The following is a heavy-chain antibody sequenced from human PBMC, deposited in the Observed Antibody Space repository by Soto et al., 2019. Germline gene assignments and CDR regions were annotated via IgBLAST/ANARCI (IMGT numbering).Heavy chain of an antibody. CDR2: IWYDGSNK. J-gene: IGHJ5*02. Sequence: QVQLVESGGGVVQPGRSLRLSCAASGFTFSSYGMHWVRQAPGKGLEWVAVIWYDGSNKYYADSVKGRFTISRDNSKNTLYLQMNSLRAEDTAVYYCARDQYGGAAARTGWFDPWGQGTLVTVSS. D-gene: IGHD6-13*01. V-gene: IGHV3-33*01. CDR1: GFTFSSYG. CDR3: ARDQYGGAAARTGWFDP.